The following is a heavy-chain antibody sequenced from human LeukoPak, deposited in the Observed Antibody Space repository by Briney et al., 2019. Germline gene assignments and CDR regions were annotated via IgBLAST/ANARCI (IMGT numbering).Heavy chain of an antibody. V-gene: IGHV3-48*01. CDR3: ARKEMYYDSSGGGVDY. CDR2: ISSSSSTI. D-gene: IGHD3-22*01. J-gene: IGHJ4*02. CDR1: GFTFSSYS. Sequence: GGSLRLSCAASGFTFSSYSMNWVRQAPGKGLEWVSYISSSSSTIYYADSVKGRFTISRDNAKNSLYLQMNSLRAEDTAVYYCARKEMYYDSSGGGVDYWGQGTLVTVSS.